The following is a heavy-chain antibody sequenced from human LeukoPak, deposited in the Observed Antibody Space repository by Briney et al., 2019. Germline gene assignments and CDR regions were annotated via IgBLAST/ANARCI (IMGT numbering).Heavy chain of an antibody. CDR3: AIWTPDFWGGYSHRAFDI. Sequence: SETLSLTCTVSGGSISSYYWSWIRQPPGKGLEWIGYIYYSGSTNYNPSLKSRVTISVDTSKNQFSLKLSSVTAADTAVYYCAIWTPDFWGGYSHRAFDIWGQGTMVTVSS. CDR1: GGSISSYY. V-gene: IGHV4-59*01. J-gene: IGHJ3*02. CDR2: IYYSGST. D-gene: IGHD3-3*01.